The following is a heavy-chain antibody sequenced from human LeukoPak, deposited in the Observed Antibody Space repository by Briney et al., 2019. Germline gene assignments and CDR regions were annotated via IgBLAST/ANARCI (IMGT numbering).Heavy chain of an antibody. CDR1: GSTLSSFE. Sequence: HPGGSLRLSCAASGSTLSSFEMNWVRQAPGKGLEWVSYMSSSGGTIYYIDSAKGRFTISRDNAKNSLYLQMNSLRVEDTALYYCAREGYRGNSDAFDLWGQGTMVTVSS. V-gene: IGHV3-48*03. D-gene: IGHD4-23*01. CDR3: AREGYRGNSDAFDL. J-gene: IGHJ3*01. CDR2: MSSSGGTI.